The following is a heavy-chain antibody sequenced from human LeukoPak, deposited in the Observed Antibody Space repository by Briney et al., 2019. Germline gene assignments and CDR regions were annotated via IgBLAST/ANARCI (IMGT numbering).Heavy chain of an antibody. V-gene: IGHV3-64*01. D-gene: IGHD3-10*01. CDR1: GFTFSSYA. CDR3: AQGEGSYYPA. Sequence: GGSLRLSCAASGFTFSSYAMHWVRQAPGKGLEYVSAISSNGGSTYYANSVKGRFTISRDNSKNTLYLQMGSLRAEDMAVYYCAQGEGSYYPAWGQGTLVTVSS. CDR2: ISSNGGST. J-gene: IGHJ5*02.